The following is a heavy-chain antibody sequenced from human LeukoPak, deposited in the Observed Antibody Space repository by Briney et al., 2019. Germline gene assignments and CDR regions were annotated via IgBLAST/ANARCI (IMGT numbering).Heavy chain of an antibody. D-gene: IGHD3-10*01. J-gene: IGHJ6*02. CDR2: IYYSGST. V-gene: IGHV4-59*01. CDR1: GGSISSYY. CDR3: ARVYGSGSPTINYYYYGMDV. Sequence: SETLSLTCTVSGGSISSYYWSWIRQPPGKGLEWIGFIYYSGSTNYNPSLKSRVTISVDTSKNQFSLKLSSVTAADTAVYYCARVYGSGSPTINYYYYGMDVWGQGTTVTVSS.